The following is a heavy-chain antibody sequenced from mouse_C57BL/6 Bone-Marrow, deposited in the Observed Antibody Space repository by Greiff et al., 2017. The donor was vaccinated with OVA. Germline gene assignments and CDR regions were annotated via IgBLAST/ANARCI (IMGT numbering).Heavy chain of an antibody. V-gene: IGHV1-81*01. CDR3: ARYYYYGSSYY. CDR2: IYPRSGNT. D-gene: IGHD1-1*01. CDR1: GYTFTSYG. J-gene: IGHJ2*01. Sequence: QVQLKESGAELARPGASVKLSCKASGYTFTSYGISWVKQRTGQGLEWIGEIYPRSGNTYYNEKFKGKATLTADKSSSTAYMELRSLTSEDSAVYFCARYYYYGSSYYWGQGTTLTVSS.